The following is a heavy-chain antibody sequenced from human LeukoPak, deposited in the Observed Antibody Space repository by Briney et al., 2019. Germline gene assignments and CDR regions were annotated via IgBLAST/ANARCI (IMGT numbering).Heavy chain of an antibody. CDR2: ISWHSGTI. CDR3: SKSESGSYYRPLDY. CDR1: GFTFSSYA. V-gene: IGHV3-9*01. Sequence: GGSLRLSCAAAGFTFSSYAMSWVRQAPGKGLEWVSGISWHSGTIDYADSVKGRFTISGDNAKNSLYLQMNSLRAEDTALYYCSKSESGSYYRPLDYWGQGTLVTVSS. J-gene: IGHJ4*02. D-gene: IGHD1-26*01.